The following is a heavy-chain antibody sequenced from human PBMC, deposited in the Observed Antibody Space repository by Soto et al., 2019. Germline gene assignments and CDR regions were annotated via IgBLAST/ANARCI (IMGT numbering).Heavy chain of an antibody. CDR3: VRPTATILYYFES. V-gene: IGHV1-2*02. J-gene: IGHJ4*02. D-gene: IGHD2-15*01. CDR2: INPKSGGT. CDR1: GYTFSDYY. Sequence: ASVKVSCKTSGYTFSDYYIHWARQAPGQDPEWLAWINPKSGGTNYAPLFRGRVTLTRDTSTSTVYMEMRGLRSDDTALYYWVRPTATILYYFESWGQGTLVTVSS.